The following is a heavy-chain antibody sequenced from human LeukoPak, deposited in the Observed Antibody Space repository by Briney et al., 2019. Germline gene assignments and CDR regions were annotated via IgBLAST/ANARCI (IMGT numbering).Heavy chain of an antibody. V-gene: IGHV3-66*02. CDR2: IYSDGST. CDR3: ARVTTVTTVGY. D-gene: IGHD4-11*01. CDR1: GFTVSSNY. Sequence: GGSLRLSCAASGFTVSSNYMSWVRQAPGKGLEWVSVIYSDGSTYYADSVKGRFTISRDNSKNTLYLQMNSLRAEDTAVYYCARVTTVTTVGYWGQGTLVTVSS. J-gene: IGHJ4*02.